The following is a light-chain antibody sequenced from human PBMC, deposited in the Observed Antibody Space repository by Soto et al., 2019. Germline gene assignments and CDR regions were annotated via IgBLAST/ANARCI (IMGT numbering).Light chain of an antibody. Sequence: EIVLTQSPGTLSLSPGEGATLSCRASQNIYNNYLAWYQQKPGQAPRLLISGASSRATGIPDRFSGSGSGTDFTLTISRLESEDFAVYYCQQYGSSPPLTFGGGTKVEIK. CDR1: QNIYNNY. CDR2: GAS. V-gene: IGKV3-20*01. CDR3: QQYGSSPPLT. J-gene: IGKJ4*01.